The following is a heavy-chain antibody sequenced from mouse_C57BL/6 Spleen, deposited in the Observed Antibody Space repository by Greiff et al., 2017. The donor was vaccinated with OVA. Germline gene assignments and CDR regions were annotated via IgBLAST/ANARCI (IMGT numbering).Heavy chain of an antibody. D-gene: IGHD2-1*01. Sequence: VHLVESGPGLVQPSQSLSITCTVSGFSLTSYGVHWVRQSPGKGLEWLGVIWSGGSTDYNAAFISRLSISKDNSKSQVFFKMNSLQADDTAIYYCARGGGNYFYAMDYWGQGTSVTVSS. CDR3: ARGGGNYFYAMDY. CDR2: IWSGGST. V-gene: IGHV2-2*01. J-gene: IGHJ4*01. CDR1: GFSLTSYG.